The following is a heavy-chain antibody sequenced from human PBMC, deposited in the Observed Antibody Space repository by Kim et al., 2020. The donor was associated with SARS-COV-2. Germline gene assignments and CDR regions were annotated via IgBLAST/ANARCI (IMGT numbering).Heavy chain of an antibody. CDR1: GFTFSSYG. D-gene: IGHD1-7*01. CDR2: ISYDGSNK. Sequence: GGSLRLSCAASGFTFSSYGMHWVRQAPGKGLEWVAVISYDGSNKYYADSVKGRFIISRDNSKNTLYLQMNSLRAEDTAVYYCAKGGGTGTTTRYYYYGM. J-gene: IGHJ6*01. CDR3: AKGGGTGTTTRYYYYGM. V-gene: IGHV3-30*18.